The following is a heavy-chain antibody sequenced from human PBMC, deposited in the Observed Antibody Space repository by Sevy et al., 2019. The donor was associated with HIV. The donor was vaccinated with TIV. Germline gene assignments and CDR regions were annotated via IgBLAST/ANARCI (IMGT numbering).Heavy chain of an antibody. Sequence: ASVKVSCKASGYTFTSYYIHWMRQAPGQGLEWMGIITPNGGSTDYAQKFQGRVTMTSDTSTGTVYMELTSLRSEATAVYYCARNYCDSSGDYSRRRVSWSWGRGTLVTVSS. J-gene: IGHJ5*02. CDR2: ITPNGGST. D-gene: IGHD3-22*01. CDR3: ARNYCDSSGDYSRRRVSWS. CDR1: GYTFTSYY. V-gene: IGHV1-46*01.